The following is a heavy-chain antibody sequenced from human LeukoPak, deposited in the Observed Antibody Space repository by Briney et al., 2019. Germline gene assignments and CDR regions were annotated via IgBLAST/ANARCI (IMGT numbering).Heavy chain of an antibody. CDR2: INPNSGGT. V-gene: IGHV1-2*02. D-gene: IGHD3-16*02. CDR3: ARVTADYDYVWGSYRYAFDI. Sequence: ASVKVSCKASGYTFTGYYMHWVRQAPGQGLEWMGWINPNSGGTNYAQKFQGRVTMTRDTSISTAYMELSRLRSDDTAVYYCARVTADYDYVWGSYRYAFDIWGQGTMVTVSS. CDR1: GYTFTGYY. J-gene: IGHJ3*02.